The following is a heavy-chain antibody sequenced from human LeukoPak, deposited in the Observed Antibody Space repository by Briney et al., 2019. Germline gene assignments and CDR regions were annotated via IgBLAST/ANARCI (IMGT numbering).Heavy chain of an antibody. CDR2: INPSGGST. Sequence: ASVKVSCKASGYTFTSCYMHWVRQAPGQGLEWMGIINPSGGSTSYAQKLQGRVTMTRDTSTSTVYMELSSLRSEDTAVYYCARESNSCCPDYWGQGTLVTVSS. CDR3: ARESNSCCPDY. J-gene: IGHJ4*02. D-gene: IGHD2-15*01. CDR1: GYTFTSCY. V-gene: IGHV1-46*01.